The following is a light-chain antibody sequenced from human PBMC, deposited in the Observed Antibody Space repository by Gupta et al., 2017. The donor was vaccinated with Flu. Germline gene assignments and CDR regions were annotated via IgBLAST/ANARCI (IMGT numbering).Light chain of an antibody. Sequence: RATLSCRASQSVSSNLAWYQQSPGQAPRLIIYGASTRATGIPARFSGSGSGTEFTLTISTLQSEDFAVYYCQQYNNWPPMFTFGQGTKLEIK. CDR3: QQYNNWPPMFT. CDR2: GAS. CDR1: QSVSSN. J-gene: IGKJ2*01. V-gene: IGKV3-15*01.